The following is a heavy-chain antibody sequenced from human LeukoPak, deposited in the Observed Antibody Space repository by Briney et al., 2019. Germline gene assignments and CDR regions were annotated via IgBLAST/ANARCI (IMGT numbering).Heavy chain of an antibody. CDR3: ARETRYYYDSSGYYYGY. Sequence: GGSLRLSCAASGFTVSSNYMSWVRQAPGKGLEWVSVIYSGGSTYYADSVKGRFAISRDNFKNTLYLQMNSLRAEDTAVYYCARETRYYYDSSGYYYGYWGQGTLVTVSS. J-gene: IGHJ4*02. V-gene: IGHV3-53*01. CDR1: GFTVSSNY. CDR2: IYSGGST. D-gene: IGHD3-22*01.